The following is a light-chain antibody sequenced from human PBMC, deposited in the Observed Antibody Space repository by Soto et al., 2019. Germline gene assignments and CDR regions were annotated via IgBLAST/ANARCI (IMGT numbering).Light chain of an antibody. CDR3: LT. J-gene: IGKJ4*01. CDR2: GAS. CDR1: QSVSSN. V-gene: IGKV3-15*01. Sequence: EIVMTQSPATLSVSPGERATLSCRASQSVSSNLAWYQQKPGQAPRLLIYGASTRATGIPARFSGSGSGTEFTLTISSLQSEDFAVYWHLTFGGGTKVEIK.